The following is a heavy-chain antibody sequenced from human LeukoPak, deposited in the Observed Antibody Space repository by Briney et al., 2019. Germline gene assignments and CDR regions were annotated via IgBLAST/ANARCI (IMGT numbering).Heavy chain of an antibody. CDR3: ARDRYGDGFAHFDY. V-gene: IGHV1-2*02. CDR1: GYTFTSYA. D-gene: IGHD5-24*01. CDR2: ITPSGGT. Sequence: ASVKVSCKASGYTFTSYAMHWVRQAPGQGLEWMGWITPSGGTNYPQKFQGRVAITRDTSITTAYMDLSRLTSNDTAVYYCARDRYGDGFAHFDYWGQGALVTVSS. J-gene: IGHJ4*02.